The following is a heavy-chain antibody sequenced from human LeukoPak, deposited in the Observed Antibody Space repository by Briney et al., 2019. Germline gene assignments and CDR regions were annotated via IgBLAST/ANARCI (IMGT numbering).Heavy chain of an antibody. V-gene: IGHV3-30*03. D-gene: IGHD5-18*01. CDR1: GFTFSSFG. J-gene: IGHJ4*02. CDR3: AAGYGYLAS. Sequence: GRSLRLSCAASGFTFSSFGMHWVRQGPGKGLEWVAIISYDGSNKYYADSVKGRFTISRDNSKNALYLQMNSLRAEDTAVFYCAAGYGYLASWGQGTLVTVSS. CDR2: ISYDGSNK.